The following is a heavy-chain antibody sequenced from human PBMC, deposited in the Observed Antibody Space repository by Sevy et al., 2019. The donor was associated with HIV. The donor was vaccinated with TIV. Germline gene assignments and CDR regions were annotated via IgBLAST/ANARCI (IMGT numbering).Heavy chain of an antibody. CDR2: IWYDGSNK. CDR3: ARLHYIYYGMDV. J-gene: IGHJ6*02. V-gene: IGHV3-33*01. CDR1: GFTFSSYG. Sequence: QAGGSLRLSCAASGFTFSSYGMHWVRQAPGKGLEWVAVIWYDGSNKYYADSVKGRFTISRDNSKNTLYLQMNSLRAEDTAVYYCARLHYIYYGMDVWGQGTTVTVSS. D-gene: IGHD4-4*01.